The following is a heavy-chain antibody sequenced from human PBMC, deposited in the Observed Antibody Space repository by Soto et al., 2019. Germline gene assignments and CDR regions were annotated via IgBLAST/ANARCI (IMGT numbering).Heavy chain of an antibody. CDR1: GFTFSSYG. CDR2: IWYDGSNK. Sequence: QVQLVESGGGVVQPGRSLRLSCAASGFTFSSYGMHWVRQAPGKGLEWVAVIWYDGSNKYYADSVKGRFTISRDNSKNTLYLQINSLRAEDTAVYYCARYSSSAPRYYYYGMDVWGQGTTVTVSS. D-gene: IGHD6-6*01. J-gene: IGHJ6*02. V-gene: IGHV3-33*01. CDR3: ARYSSSAPRYYYYGMDV.